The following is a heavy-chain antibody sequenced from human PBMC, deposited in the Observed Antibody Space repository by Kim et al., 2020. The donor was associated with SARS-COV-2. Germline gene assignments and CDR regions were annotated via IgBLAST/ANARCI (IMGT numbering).Heavy chain of an antibody. CDR2: ISYDGSNK. J-gene: IGHJ2*01. V-gene: IGHV3-30*04. Sequence: GGSLRLSCAASGFTFSSYAMHWVRQAPGKGLEWVAVISYDGSNKYYADSVKGRFTISRDNSKNTLYLQMNSLRAEDTAVYYCARGPEGSGSYYLPWWYFDLWGRGTLVTVSS. D-gene: IGHD3-10*01. CDR1: GFTFSSYA. CDR3: ARGPEGSGSYYLPWWYFDL.